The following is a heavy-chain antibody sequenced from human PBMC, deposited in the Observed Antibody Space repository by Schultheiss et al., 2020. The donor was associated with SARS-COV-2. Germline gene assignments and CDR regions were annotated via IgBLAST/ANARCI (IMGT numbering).Heavy chain of an antibody. V-gene: IGHV3-23*01. CDR2: ISGSGGSK. CDR3: VNSGAYYYYGMDV. Sequence: GGSLRLSCAASRFTFSRNVMTWDRQAPGKGLEWVSGISGSGGSKYYADSVKGRFTISRDNSKNTLYLQMNSLRAEDTAVYYCVNSGAYYYYGMDVWGQGTTVTVSS. J-gene: IGHJ6*02. CDR1: RFTFSRNV.